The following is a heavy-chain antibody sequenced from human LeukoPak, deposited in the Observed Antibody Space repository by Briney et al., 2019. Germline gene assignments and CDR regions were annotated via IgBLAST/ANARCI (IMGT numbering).Heavy chain of an antibody. CDR1: GFTFSNYW. D-gene: IGHD6-13*01. CDR2: IKPDGSVG. CDR3: TQELLAAAGDH. J-gene: IGHJ4*02. V-gene: IGHV3-7*01. Sequence: GGSLRLSCAASGFTFSNYWMTWVRQAPGKGLEWVANIKPDGSVGYYVDSVRGRFIISRDNAGNSLYLQMNSLRVEDTAVYYCTQELLAAAGDHWGQGTLVIVSS.